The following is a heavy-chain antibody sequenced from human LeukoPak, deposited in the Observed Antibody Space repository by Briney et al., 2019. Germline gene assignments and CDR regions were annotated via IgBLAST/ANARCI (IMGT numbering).Heavy chain of an antibody. Sequence: GGSLRLSCAAAGFTFSTYAMSWLRQAQGKGLEWVSAISGSGASTYYADYVKGRITMSKDNSKNTLYLQMNSLRAEDTGVYYCARGDTQSKYRQFDSCGQGSLVIISS. CDR2: ISGSGAST. D-gene: IGHD1-26*01. J-gene: IGHJ4*02. CDR1: GFTFSTYA. CDR3: ARGDTQSKYRQFDS. V-gene: IGHV3-23*01.